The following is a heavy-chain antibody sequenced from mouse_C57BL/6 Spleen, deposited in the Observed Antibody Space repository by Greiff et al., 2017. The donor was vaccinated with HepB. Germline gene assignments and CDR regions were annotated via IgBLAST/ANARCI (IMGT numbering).Heavy chain of an antibody. V-gene: IGHV1-64*01. J-gene: IGHJ3*01. CDR2: IHPNSGST. CDR1: GYTFTSYW. Sequence: QVQLQQPGAELVKPWASVKLSCKASGYTFTSYWMHWVKQRPGQGLEWIGMIHPNSGSTNYNEKFKSKATLTVDKSSSTAYMQLSSLTSEDSAVYYCARGYYSNSWFAYWGQGTLVTVSA. CDR3: ARGYYSNSWFAY. D-gene: IGHD2-5*01.